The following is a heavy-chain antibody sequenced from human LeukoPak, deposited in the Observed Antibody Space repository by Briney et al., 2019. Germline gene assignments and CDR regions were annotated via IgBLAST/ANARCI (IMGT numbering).Heavy chain of an antibody. CDR3: AREEGWPRYYFDF. J-gene: IGHJ4*02. D-gene: IGHD6-19*01. CDR2: IYSSGST. CDR1: GGSIRNYY. V-gene: IGHV4-4*07. Sequence: SETLSLTCTVSGGSIRNYYWSWIRQSAGKGLEWIGRIYSSGSTDYNPSLKSRVTMSIDMSRKQFSLRLISVTAADTAVYYCAREEGWPRYYFDFWGQGTLVTVSS.